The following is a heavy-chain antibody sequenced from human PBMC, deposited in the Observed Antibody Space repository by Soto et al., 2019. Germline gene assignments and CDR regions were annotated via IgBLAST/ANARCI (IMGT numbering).Heavy chain of an antibody. CDR2: INPKDGGT. Sequence: ASVKVSCKTSGYRFSDYGISWVRQAPGQGLEWMGIINPKDGGTIYAQKFQGRVTMTEDTSTDTAYMELSSLRSEDTAVYYCATQDYYDSSGYYYVYWGQGTLVTVSS. J-gene: IGHJ4*02. CDR1: GYRFSDYG. V-gene: IGHV1-24*01. D-gene: IGHD3-22*01. CDR3: ATQDYYDSSGYYYVY.